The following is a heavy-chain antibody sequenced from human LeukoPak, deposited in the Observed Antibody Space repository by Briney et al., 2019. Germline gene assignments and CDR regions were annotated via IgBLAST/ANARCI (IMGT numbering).Heavy chain of an antibody. CDR1: GFXFSDSR. J-gene: IGHJ4*02. Sequence: PGGSLRLSCATSGFXFSDSRITWVRQGPGKGLQWVANINRDGSEKHFLDSVEGRFTISRDNARKSLYLQMSSLRPQDTAVYFCVRGDWYFESWGQGTLVTVSS. D-gene: IGHD2-21*01. CDR2: INRDGSEK. V-gene: IGHV3-7*04. CDR3: VRGDWYFES.